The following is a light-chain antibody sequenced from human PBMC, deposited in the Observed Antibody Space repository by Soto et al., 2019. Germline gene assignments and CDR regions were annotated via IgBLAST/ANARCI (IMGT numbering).Light chain of an antibody. J-gene: IGKJ1*01. CDR3: QQSYTSPPWT. CDR1: QSISTY. V-gene: IGKV1-39*01. CDR2: SAS. Sequence: EIQMTQSPSSLSASVGDRVTISCRAAQSISTYLNWYQQKPGTAPRLLIYSASSVETGVPPRFSGSGSGRDFTLTISSLRPEDIATYFCQQSYTSPPWTFGQGTKVDIK.